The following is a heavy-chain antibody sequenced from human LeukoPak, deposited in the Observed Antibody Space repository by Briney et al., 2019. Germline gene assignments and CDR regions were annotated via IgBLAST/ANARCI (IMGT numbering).Heavy chain of an antibody. V-gene: IGHV3-21*01. CDR2: ISSSSYI. J-gene: IGHJ4*02. CDR3: ARDLRPYSSSSGFDY. D-gene: IGHD6-6*01. CDR1: GFTFSSYS. Sequence: GGSLRPSCAASGFTFSSYSMNWVRQAPGKGLEWVSSISSSSYIYYADSVKGRFTISRDNAKNSLYLQMNSLRAEDTAVYYCARDLRPYSSSSGFDYWGQGTLVTVSS.